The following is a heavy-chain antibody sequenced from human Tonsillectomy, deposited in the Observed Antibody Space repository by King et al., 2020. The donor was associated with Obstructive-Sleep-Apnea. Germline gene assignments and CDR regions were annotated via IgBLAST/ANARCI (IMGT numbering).Heavy chain of an antibody. D-gene: IGHD3-9*01. CDR1: GFTFSSYV. CDR3: AKKPPSLTGLAY. J-gene: IGHJ4*02. CDR2: VSGSGDSI. V-gene: IGHV3-23*04. Sequence: VQLVESGGGLVQPGGSLRLSCAASGFTFSSYVMSWVRQAPGKGLEWVSGVSGSGDSIYSADSVKGRFTISRVNSKNTLYRQMNSLRAEDTAVYFCAKKPPSLTGLAYWGQGTLVTVSS.